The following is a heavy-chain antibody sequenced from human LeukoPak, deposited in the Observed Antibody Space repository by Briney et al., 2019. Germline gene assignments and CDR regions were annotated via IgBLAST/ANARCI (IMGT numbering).Heavy chain of an antibody. Sequence: GGSLRLSCAASGFTFSTHAIHWVRQAPGKGLEWVAVMSYDGNNKYYADSVKGRFTISRDNSKNTLYLQMNNLMSEDTALYYCARDGDTAIRGVNFDYWGQGTLVTVSS. CDR3: ARDGDTAIRGVNFDY. CDR1: GFTFSTHA. CDR2: MSYDGNNK. V-gene: IGHV3-30-3*01. J-gene: IGHJ4*02. D-gene: IGHD3-10*01.